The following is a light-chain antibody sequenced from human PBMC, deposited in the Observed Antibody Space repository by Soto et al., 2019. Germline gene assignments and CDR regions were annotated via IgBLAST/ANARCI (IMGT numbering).Light chain of an antibody. J-gene: IGKJ2*01. V-gene: IGKV3-15*01. CDR3: QQYNKWPPYT. CDR1: QSVNNN. Sequence: EIVMTQSPATLSVSPGERATLSCRASQSVNNNLAWYQQKPGQAPRLLIYYASSRATGVPARFTGSGSGTEFTLTISGLQSEDSALYYCQQYNKWPPYTFGQGTKVEIK. CDR2: YAS.